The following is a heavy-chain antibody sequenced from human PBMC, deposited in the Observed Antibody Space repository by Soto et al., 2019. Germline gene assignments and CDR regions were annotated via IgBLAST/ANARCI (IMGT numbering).Heavy chain of an antibody. CDR3: ARGDYYFASGNYYGFDY. D-gene: IGHD3-10*01. J-gene: IGHJ4*02. Sequence: PSETLSLTCTVSGGSVSSYFWTWIRKPPGKGLEWIGYIRYTGSPTYNPSLKSRVTISVDTSKNQFSLDLSSVTAADTAVYYCARGDYYFASGNYYGFDYWGQGTLVTVSS. CDR2: IRYTGSP. CDR1: GGSVSSYF. V-gene: IGHV4-59*02.